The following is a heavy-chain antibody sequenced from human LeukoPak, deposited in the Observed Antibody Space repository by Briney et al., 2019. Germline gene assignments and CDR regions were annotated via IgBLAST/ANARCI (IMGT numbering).Heavy chain of an antibody. V-gene: IGHV4-34*01. Sequence: SETLYLICAVYDCAFRGYYWSCIRQTPGKPLQWIGEINHSVSTNYNPSLKSRVTISVDTAKNLFSLKLSSVSAVVFFFFKQKTAYEILTGYYYSRSPSFDYWGQGTLVTVSS. D-gene: IGHD3-9*01. CDR3: KTAYEILTGYYYSRSPSFDY. CDR2: INHSVST. CDR1: DCAFRGYY. J-gene: IGHJ4*02.